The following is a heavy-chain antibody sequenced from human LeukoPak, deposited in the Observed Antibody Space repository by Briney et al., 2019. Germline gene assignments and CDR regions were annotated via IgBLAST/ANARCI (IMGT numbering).Heavy chain of an antibody. V-gene: IGHV4-59*11. CDR1: GGSISSHY. Sequence: SETLSLTCIVSGGSISSHYWTWIRQPPGKGLEYIGYIYYSGNTNYNPSLKSRVTISVDRSKNQFSLKLTSVTAEDTAVYYCARINSGWYFDYWAREPWSPSPQ. CDR2: IYYSGNT. J-gene: IGHJ4*02. D-gene: IGHD6-19*01. CDR3: ARINSGWYFDY.